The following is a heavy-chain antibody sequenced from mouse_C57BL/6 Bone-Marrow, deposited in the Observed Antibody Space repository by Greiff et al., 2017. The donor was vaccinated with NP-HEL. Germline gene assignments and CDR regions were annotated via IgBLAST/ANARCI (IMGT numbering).Heavy chain of an antibody. D-gene: IGHD1-1*01. CDR2: LYTRSGNT. Sequence: VKLMESGAELARPGASVKLSCKASGYTFTSYGISWVKQRTGQGLEWIGELYTRSGNTYYNEKFKGKATLTADKSTSTAYMELRSLTSEDSAACFCNDGSSPWGRGQGTLVTVSA. CDR3: NDGSSPWG. V-gene: IGHV1-81*01. J-gene: IGHJ3*01. CDR1: GYTFTSYG.